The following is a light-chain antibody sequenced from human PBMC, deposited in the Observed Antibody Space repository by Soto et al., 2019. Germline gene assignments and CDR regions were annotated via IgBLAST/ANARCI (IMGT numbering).Light chain of an antibody. J-gene: IGLJ3*02. Sequence: QSALTQPPSASGSPGQSVTISCTGTSSDVGGYNYVSWYQQYPGRAPKLMIYEVTKRPSGVPVRFSGSKSGNTASLTDSGLQAEDEADYYCSSYAASNNFYFVFGGGTKLTVL. CDR2: EVT. CDR3: SSYAASNNFYFV. CDR1: SSDVGGYNY. V-gene: IGLV2-8*01.